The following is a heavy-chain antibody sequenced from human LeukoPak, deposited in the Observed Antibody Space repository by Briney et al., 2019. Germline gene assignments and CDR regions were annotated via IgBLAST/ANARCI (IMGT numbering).Heavy chain of an antibody. V-gene: IGHV1-69*13. CDR3: ARVPPGTAMRS. CDR2: IIPIFGTA. D-gene: IGHD5-18*01. Sequence: AASVKVSCKASGGTFSSYAISWVRQAPGQGLEWMGGIIPIFGTANYAQKFQGRVTITADESTSTAYMELSSLRSEDTAVYYCARVPPGTAMRSWGQGTLVTVSS. J-gene: IGHJ5*02. CDR1: GGTFSSYA.